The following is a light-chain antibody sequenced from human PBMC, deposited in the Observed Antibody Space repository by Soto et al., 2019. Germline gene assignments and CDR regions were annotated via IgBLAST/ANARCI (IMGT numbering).Light chain of an antibody. CDR2: GAS. J-gene: IGKJ1*01. CDR1: QSVSNSY. V-gene: IGKV3-20*01. CDR3: QQYGSSSPIT. Sequence: EIVLTQSPGTLSLSPGERANLSCRASQSVSNSYLAWYQQKPGQAPRLLIYGASNRATGIPDRFSGSGSGTDFTLTISRLEPEDFAMYYCQQYGSSSPITFGQGTKVEI.